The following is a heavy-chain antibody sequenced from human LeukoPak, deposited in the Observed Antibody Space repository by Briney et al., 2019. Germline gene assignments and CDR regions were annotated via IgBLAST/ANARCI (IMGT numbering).Heavy chain of an antibody. D-gene: IGHD6-19*01. J-gene: IGHJ4*02. CDR1: GFTFGDYA. CDR3: TRLRGSGWYLDY. CDR2: IRSKTYGGTT. V-gene: IGHV3-49*04. Sequence: PGRSLRLSCTASGFTFGDYAVAWVRRAPGKGLEWVGLIRSKTYGGTTEYAASVKGRVAISRDDSKTIAYLHMDSLKTEDTAVYYCTRLRGSGWYLDYWGQGTLVTVSS.